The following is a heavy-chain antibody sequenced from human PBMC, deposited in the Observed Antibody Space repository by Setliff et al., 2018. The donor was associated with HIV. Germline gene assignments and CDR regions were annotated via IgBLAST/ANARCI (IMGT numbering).Heavy chain of an antibody. J-gene: IGHJ5*02. Sequence: ASVKVSCKASGYTFTNYAIHWVRQDPGQGLEWMGWINTNTGYPTYAQAFRGRFVFSLDTSVSTAYLEISSLEAEDTAVYFCARVRTSYNFWVGDVFDPWGQGTLVTVSS. CDR1: GYTFTNYA. CDR3: ARVRTSYNFWVGDVFDP. D-gene: IGHD1-1*01. CDR2: INTNTGYP. V-gene: IGHV7-4-1*02.